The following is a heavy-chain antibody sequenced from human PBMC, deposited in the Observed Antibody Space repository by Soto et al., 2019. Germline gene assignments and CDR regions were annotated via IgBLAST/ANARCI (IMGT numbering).Heavy chain of an antibody. D-gene: IGHD4-17*01. CDR2: ISKDGSNK. J-gene: IGHJ6*02. Sequence: PGGSLRLSCAASGFTFSSYGMHWVRQAPGKGLEWVAVISKDGSNKYYADSVKGRFTISRDNSKNTLYLQMNSLRAEDTGVYYCAKEPYGDYNKYYYYGMDVWGQGTTVTVSS. V-gene: IGHV3-30*18. CDR3: AKEPYGDYNKYYYYGMDV. CDR1: GFTFSSYG.